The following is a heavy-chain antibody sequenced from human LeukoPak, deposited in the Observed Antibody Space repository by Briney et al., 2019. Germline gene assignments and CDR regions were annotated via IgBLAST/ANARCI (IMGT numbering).Heavy chain of an antibody. CDR1: GGSISSGGYY. V-gene: IGHV4-31*03. CDR2: IYYSGST. CDR3: ARLGLENYDSSGSVDY. J-gene: IGHJ4*02. D-gene: IGHD3-22*01. Sequence: SETLSLTCTVSGGSISSGGYYWSWIRQHPGKGLEWIGYIYYSGSTYYNPSLKSRVTISVDTSKNQFSLKLSSVTAADTAVYYCARLGLENYDSSGSVDYWGQGTLVTVSS.